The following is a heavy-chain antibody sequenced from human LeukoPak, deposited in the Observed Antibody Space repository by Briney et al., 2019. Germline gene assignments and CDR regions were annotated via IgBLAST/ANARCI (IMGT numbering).Heavy chain of an antibody. D-gene: IGHD3-22*01. J-gene: IGHJ4*02. CDR3: AKAQYYYDSSGYYAH. V-gene: IGHV3-30*02. CDR2: IRSDGSNK. CDR1: GFTFGSHG. Sequence: PGGSLRLSCAASGFTFGSHGMHWVRQAPGKGLEWVTFIRSDGSNKYYADSVKGRFTISRDNSKNTLYLQMNSLRAEDTAVYYCAKAQYYYDSSGYYAHWGQGTLVTVSS.